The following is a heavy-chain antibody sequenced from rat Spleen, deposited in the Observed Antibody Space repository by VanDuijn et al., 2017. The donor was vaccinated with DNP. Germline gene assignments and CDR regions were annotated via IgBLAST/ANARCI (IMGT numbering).Heavy chain of an antibody. J-gene: IGHJ3*01. CDR2: ISFDGSTT. D-gene: IGHD1-4*01. CDR3: ATSPGPNWFAY. V-gene: IGHV5-7*01. Sequence: EVQLVESGGGLVQPGRSLKVSCAASGFTFSDYNMAWVRQAPKKGLEWVATISFDGSTTYYGDSVKGRFAISRDNADHTLYLQMDSLRSEDTATYYCATSPGPNWFAYWGQGTLVTVSS. CDR1: GFTFSDYN.